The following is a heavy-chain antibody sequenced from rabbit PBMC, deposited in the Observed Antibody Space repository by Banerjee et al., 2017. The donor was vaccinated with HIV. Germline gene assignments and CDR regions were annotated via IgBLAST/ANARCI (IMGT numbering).Heavy chain of an antibody. D-gene: IGHD4-2*01. CDR3: ARWYAGSFNL. V-gene: IGHV1S45*01. CDR2: IYAGSSGST. Sequence: QEQLEESGGGLVQPEGSLTLTCTASGFSFSNKYVMCWVRQAPGKGLEWIACIYAGSSGSTYYASWVNGRFTITRSTSLNTVTLKMTSLTAADTATYFCARWYAGSFNLWGPGTLVTVS. J-gene: IGHJ4*01. CDR1: GFSFSNKYV.